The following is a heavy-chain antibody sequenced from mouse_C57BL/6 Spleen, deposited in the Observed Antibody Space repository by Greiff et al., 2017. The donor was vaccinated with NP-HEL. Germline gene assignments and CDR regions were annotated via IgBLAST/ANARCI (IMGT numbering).Heavy chain of an antibody. D-gene: IGHD2-1*01. CDR3: ARSLYYTFFAY. J-gene: IGHJ3*01. V-gene: IGHV1-42*01. Sequence: EVQLQQSGPELVKPGASVKISCKASGYSFTGYYMYWVKQSPEKSLEWIGEINPSTGGTTYNQKFKAKATLTVDKSSSTAYMQLKSLTSEDSAVYYCARSLYYTFFAYWGQGTLVTVSA. CDR1: GYSFTGYY. CDR2: INPSTGGT.